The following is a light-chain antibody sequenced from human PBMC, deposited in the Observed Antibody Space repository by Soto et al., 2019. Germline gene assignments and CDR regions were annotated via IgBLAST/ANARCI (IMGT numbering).Light chain of an antibody. V-gene: IGLV2-14*01. Sequence: QSALTQPASVSGSPGQSITISCTGTSSDVGGYKYVSWYQQHPGKAPKVMIYEVSNRPSGVSNRFSGSKSGNTASLTISGLQAEDEADYYCSSYAGSSNVFGTGTKLTVL. CDR3: SSYAGSSNV. CDR2: EVS. CDR1: SSDVGGYKY. J-gene: IGLJ1*01.